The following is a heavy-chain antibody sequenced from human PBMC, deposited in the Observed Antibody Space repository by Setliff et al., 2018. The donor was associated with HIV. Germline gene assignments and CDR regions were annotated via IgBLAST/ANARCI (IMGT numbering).Heavy chain of an antibody. J-gene: IGHJ5*02. D-gene: IGHD3-3*01. CDR2: MNPNSGNT. Sequence: ASVKVSCKASGYTFTNYDIYWLRQASGQGLEWMGWMNPNSGNTGYAQKFQGRVTITRNTSISTAYMELSSLRSEDTAVYYCAKWYYTFWSGYRARNNWFDPWGQGTLVTVSS. CDR3: AKWYYTFWSGYRARNNWFDP. CDR1: GYTFTNYD. V-gene: IGHV1-8*03.